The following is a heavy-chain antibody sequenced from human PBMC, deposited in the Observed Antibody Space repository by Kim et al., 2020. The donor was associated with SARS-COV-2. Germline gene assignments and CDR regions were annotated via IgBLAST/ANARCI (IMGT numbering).Heavy chain of an antibody. V-gene: IGHV3-49*03. CDR3: TRDPRGGDQTRDAFDI. J-gene: IGHJ3*02. CDR2: IRSKAYGGTT. CDR1: GFTFGDYA. D-gene: IGHD4-17*01. Sequence: GGSLRLSCTASGFTFGDYAMSWFRQAPGKGLEWVGFIRSKAYGGTTEYAASVKGRFTISRDDSKSIAYLQMNSLKTEDTAVYYCTRDPRGGDQTRDAFDIWGQGTMVTVSS.